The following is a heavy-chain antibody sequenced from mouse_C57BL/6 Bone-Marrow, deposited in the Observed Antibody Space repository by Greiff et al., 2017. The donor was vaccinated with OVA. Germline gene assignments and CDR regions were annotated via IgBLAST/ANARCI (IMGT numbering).Heavy chain of an antibody. CDR2: IRSKSNNYAT. J-gene: IGHJ4*01. D-gene: IGHD6-5*01. CDR1: GFSFNTYA. CDR3: VRHYAAMDD. Sequence: EVQLVESGGGLVQPKGSLKLSCAASGFSFNTYAMNWVRQAPGKGLAWVARIRSKSNNYATYYADSVKDRFTISRDDSESMLYLQMNNLKTEDTAMYYCVRHYAAMDDWGQGTSVTVSS. V-gene: IGHV10-1*01.